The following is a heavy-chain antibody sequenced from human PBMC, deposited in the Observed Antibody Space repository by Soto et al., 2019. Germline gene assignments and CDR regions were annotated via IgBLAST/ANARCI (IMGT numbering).Heavy chain of an antibody. CDR3: AREAKGSASYYYGMDV. J-gene: IGHJ6*02. Sequence: SETLSLTCTVSDGTISSGGYYWSWIRQHPGKGLEWIGYIYYSGSTYYNPSLKSRVTISVDTSKNQFSLKLSSVTAADTAVYYCAREAKGSASYYYGMDVWGQGTTVTVSS. CDR1: DGTISSGGYY. CDR2: IYYSGST. V-gene: IGHV4-31*03.